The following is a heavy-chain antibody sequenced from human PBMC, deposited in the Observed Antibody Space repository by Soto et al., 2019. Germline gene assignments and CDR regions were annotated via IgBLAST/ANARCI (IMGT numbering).Heavy chain of an antibody. D-gene: IGHD2-8*02. Sequence: VASVKVSCKASGYTFINYGISWVRQAPGQGLEWLGWINTYSDRTNYAQEFQGRGSMTTEKSTSTVYMELRSLRSGDTALYYCARDYTGRGYFDHWGQGSLVTVSS. CDR2: INTYSDRT. J-gene: IGHJ4*02. CDR3: ARDYTGRGYFDH. V-gene: IGHV1-18*04. CDR1: GYTFINYG.